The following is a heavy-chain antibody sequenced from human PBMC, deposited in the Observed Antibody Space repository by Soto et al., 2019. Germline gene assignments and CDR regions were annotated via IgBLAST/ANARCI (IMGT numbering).Heavy chain of an antibody. Sequence: QVQLVESGGGVVQPGRSLRLSCAASGFTFSSYGMHWFRQAPGKGLEWVAVISYDGSNKYYADSVKGRFTISRDNSKNTLYLQMNSLRAEATAVYYCAKDLGYCSGVSCYPQRVGWYFDLWGRGTLVTVSS. CDR1: GFTFSSYG. V-gene: IGHV3-30*18. D-gene: IGHD2-15*01. J-gene: IGHJ2*01. CDR3: AKDLGYCSGVSCYPQRVGWYFDL. CDR2: ISYDGSNK.